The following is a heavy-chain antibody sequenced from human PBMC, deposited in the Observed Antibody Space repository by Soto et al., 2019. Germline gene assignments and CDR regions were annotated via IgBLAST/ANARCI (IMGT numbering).Heavy chain of an antibody. CDR2: ISAYNGNT. CDR3: ARESRYCSGGSCYFLPGIGY. J-gene: IGHJ4*02. D-gene: IGHD2-15*01. CDR1: GYTFTSYG. Sequence: ASVKVSCKASGYTFTSYGISWVRQAPGQGLEWMGWISAYNGNTNYAQKFQGRVTITADESTSTAYMELSSLRSEDTAVYYCARESRYCSGGSCYFLPGIGYWGQGTLVTVSS. V-gene: IGHV1-18*01.